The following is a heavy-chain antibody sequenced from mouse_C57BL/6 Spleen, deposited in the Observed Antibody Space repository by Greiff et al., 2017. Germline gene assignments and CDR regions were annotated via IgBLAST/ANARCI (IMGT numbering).Heavy chain of an antibody. D-gene: IGHD2-2*01. J-gene: IGHJ4*01. CDR3: ARGKGYDGDYAMDY. CDR1: GYSFTDYN. Sequence: EVQLQESGPELVKPGASVKISCKASGYSFTDYNMNWVKQSNGKSLEWIGVINPNYGTTSYNQKFKGKATLTVDQSSSTAYMQLNSLTSEDSAVYYCARGKGYDGDYAMDYWGQGTSVTVSS. CDR2: INPNYGTT. V-gene: IGHV1-39*01.